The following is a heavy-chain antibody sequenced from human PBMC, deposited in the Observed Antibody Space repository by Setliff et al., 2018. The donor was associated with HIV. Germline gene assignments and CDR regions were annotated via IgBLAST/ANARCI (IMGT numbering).Heavy chain of an antibody. CDR2: ISGSGGST. CDR3: AKVGDYGGNSGIYYFDY. CDR1: GFTFSSYA. Sequence: GGSLRLSCAASGFTFSSYAMSWVRQAPGKGLEWVSAISGSGGSTYYADSVKGRFTISRDNSKNTLYLQMKSLRAEDTAVYYCAKVGDYGGNSGIYYFDYWGQGTLVTVSS. J-gene: IGHJ4*02. V-gene: IGHV3-23*01. D-gene: IGHD4-17*01.